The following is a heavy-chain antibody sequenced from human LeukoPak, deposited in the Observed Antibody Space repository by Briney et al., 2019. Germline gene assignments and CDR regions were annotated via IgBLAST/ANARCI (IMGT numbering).Heavy chain of an antibody. CDR2: IYYSGST. CDR1: GGSISSYY. CDR3: ARDRGIVVVPAAHQYNWFDP. J-gene: IGHJ5*02. V-gene: IGHV4-59*01. D-gene: IGHD2-2*01. Sequence: TSETLSLTCTVSGGSISSYYWSWIRQPPGKGLEWIGYIYYSGSTNYNPSLKSRVTISVDTSKNQFSLRLSSVTAADTAVYYCARDRGIVVVPAAHQYNWFDPWGQGTLVTVSS.